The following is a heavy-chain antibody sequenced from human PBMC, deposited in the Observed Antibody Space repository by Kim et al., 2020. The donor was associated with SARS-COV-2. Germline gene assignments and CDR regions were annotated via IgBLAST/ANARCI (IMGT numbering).Heavy chain of an antibody. CDR2: GSI. J-gene: IGHJ4*02. CDR3: AKDSSSSDY. D-gene: IGHD6-6*01. Sequence: GSIGYADSVKGRFTISRDNAKNSLYLQMNSLRAEDTALYYCAKDSSSSDYWGQGTLVTVSS. V-gene: IGHV3-9*01.